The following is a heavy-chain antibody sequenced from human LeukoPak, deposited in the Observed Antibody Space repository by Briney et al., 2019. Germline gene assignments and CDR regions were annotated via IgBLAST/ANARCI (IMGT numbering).Heavy chain of an antibody. CDR3: ASGPYYDFWSGYYTGDAFDI. J-gene: IGHJ3*02. CDR2: IYYSGST. Sequence: SETLSLTCTVSGGSISSYYWSWIRQPPGKGLEWIGYIYYSGSTNYNPSLKSRVTISVDTSKNQFSLKLSSVTAADTAVYYCASGPYYDFWSGYYTGDAFDIWGQGTMVTVSS. CDR1: GGSISSYY. D-gene: IGHD3-3*01. V-gene: IGHV4-59*01.